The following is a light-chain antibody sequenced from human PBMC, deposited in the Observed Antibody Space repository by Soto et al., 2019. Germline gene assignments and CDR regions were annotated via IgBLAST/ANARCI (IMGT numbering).Light chain of an antibody. V-gene: IGKV3-15*01. CDR1: QSLSSN. J-gene: IGKJ1*01. CDR2: GAS. CDR3: QQYNNWPQT. Sequence: DILMTHSPARLTVVGGEAATLSWGASQSLSSNLAWFQQKPGQAPRLLVYGASARAAGIPARFSGSGSGAEFTLTISSLQAEDFAVYYCQQYNNWPQTFGQGTKVDIK.